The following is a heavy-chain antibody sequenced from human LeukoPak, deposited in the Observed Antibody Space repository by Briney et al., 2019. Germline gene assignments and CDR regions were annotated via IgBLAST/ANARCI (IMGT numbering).Heavy chain of an antibody. CDR3: ARVRFLEWLSGLYYFDY. Sequence: SQTLSLTCTVSGGSISSGSYYRSWIRQPAGKGLEWIGRIYTSGSTNYNPSLKSRVTISVDTSKNQFSLKLSSVTAADTAVYYCARVRFLEWLSGLYYFDYWGQGTLVTVSS. J-gene: IGHJ4*02. V-gene: IGHV4-61*02. CDR2: IYTSGST. D-gene: IGHD3-3*01. CDR1: GGSISSGSYY.